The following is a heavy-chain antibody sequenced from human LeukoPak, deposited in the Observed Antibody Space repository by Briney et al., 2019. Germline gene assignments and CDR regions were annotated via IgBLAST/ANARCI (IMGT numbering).Heavy chain of an antibody. CDR3: ARIPEGQTAYFDY. V-gene: IGHV4-38-2*01. Sequence: SETLSLTCAVSDYSISSGYFWGWIRQPPGKEPQWIGSIYHSGRTYYNPSLKSRVTISVDTSKNQFSLKLNSVTAADTAVYYCARIPEGQTAYFDYWGQGSLVAVFS. CDR2: IYHSGRT. J-gene: IGHJ4*02. D-gene: IGHD2-21*02. CDR1: DYSISSGYF.